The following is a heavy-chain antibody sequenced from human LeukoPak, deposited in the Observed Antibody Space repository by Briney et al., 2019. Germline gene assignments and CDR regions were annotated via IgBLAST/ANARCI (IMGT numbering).Heavy chain of an antibody. D-gene: IGHD4-17*01. V-gene: IGHV3-23*01. J-gene: IGHJ4*02. CDR3: AKGHTDYGTGFDL. Sequence: RTGGSLRLSCAASGFTVSSNYMSWVRQAPGKGLEWVSIVSGGGVNTYYVDSVKGRFTISRDNSKNTLYLQMNSLRVEDTAVYYCAKGHTDYGTGFDLWGQGTLVRVSS. CDR1: GFTVSSNY. CDR2: VSGGGVNT.